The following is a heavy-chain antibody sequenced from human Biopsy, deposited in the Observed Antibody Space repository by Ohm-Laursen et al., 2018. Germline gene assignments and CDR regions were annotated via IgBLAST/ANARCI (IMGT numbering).Heavy chain of an antibody. J-gene: IGHJ4*02. D-gene: IGHD3-22*01. Sequence: SLRLSCAASGFTFDDYAMHWVRQVPGKGLQWVSGISWNSAGIGYADSVKGRFTISRDNSKNTLYLQMNSLRVEDTAVYYCAKDWTSQYYYDSMDDYWGQGTLVTVSS. CDR2: ISWNSAGI. CDR3: AKDWTSQYYYDSMDDY. CDR1: GFTFDDYA. V-gene: IGHV3-9*01.